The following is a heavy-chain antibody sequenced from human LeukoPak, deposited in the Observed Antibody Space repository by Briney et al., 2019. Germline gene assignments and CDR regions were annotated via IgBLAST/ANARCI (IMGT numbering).Heavy chain of an antibody. J-gene: IGHJ4*02. D-gene: IGHD6-19*01. CDR3: ARDHSSGRYVGGYFDY. Sequence: ASVKVSCKASGYTFTSYGISWVRQAPGQGLEWMGWISAYNGNTNYVQKLQGRVTMTPDTSPSTAYMQLRSLRSDDAAVYYCARDHSSGRYVGGYFDYWGQGTLVTVSS. CDR1: GYTFTSYG. V-gene: IGHV1-18*01. CDR2: ISAYNGNT.